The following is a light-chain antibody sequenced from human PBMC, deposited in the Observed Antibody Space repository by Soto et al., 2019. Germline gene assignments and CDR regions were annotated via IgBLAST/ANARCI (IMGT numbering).Light chain of an antibody. J-gene: IGKJ4*01. Sequence: DIQLTPSPSFLSASVGDRVTITCRASQGISSSLAWYQQKPGKAPKLLIYAASTLQSGVPSRFSGSGSGTEFTLTISSLQPEDFATYYCQQLNSYPLTFGGGTKVDIK. V-gene: IGKV1-9*01. CDR3: QQLNSYPLT. CDR2: AAS. CDR1: QGISSS.